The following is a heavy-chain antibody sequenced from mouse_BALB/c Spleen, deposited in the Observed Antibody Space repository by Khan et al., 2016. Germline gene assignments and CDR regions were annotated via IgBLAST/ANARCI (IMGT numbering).Heavy chain of an antibody. CDR2: ILPGSGRT. Sequence: QVQLQQSGAELMKPGASVKISCKATGYTFSSYWIEWVKQRPGHGLEWIGEILPGSGRTNYNEKFEGKATFTADTSSNTAYMQLSSQTSEDYAVDCCARGGRQGPWFAYWGQGTLVTVAA. D-gene: IGHD1-1*02. CDR3: ARGGRQGPWFAY. V-gene: IGHV1-9*01. J-gene: IGHJ3*01. CDR1: GYTFSSYW.